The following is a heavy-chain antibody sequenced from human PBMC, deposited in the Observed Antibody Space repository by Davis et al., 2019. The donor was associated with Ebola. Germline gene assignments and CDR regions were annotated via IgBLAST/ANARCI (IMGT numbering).Heavy chain of an antibody. CDR2: NSWNNDGV. J-gene: IGHJ5*02. CDR3: AKDSLRESGAYGGWLDP. D-gene: IGHD1-26*01. V-gene: IGHV3-9*01. Sequence: SLKISCVGSGFTFDDYAMPWVRQARGKGLVWVSSNSWNNDGVGYADSVKGRFTISRDNAKNSLFLQMNSLRVDDTAFYYCAKDSLRESGAYGGWLDPWGQGTLVTVSS. CDR1: GFTFDDYA.